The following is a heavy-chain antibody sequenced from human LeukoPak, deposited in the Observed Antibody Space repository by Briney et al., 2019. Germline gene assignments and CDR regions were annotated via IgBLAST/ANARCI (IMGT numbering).Heavy chain of an antibody. CDR3: ARRGRGAYYYDSSGYVGFDY. J-gene: IGHJ4*02. CDR1: GFTFSSYS. V-gene: IGHV3-21*01. D-gene: IGHD3-22*01. Sequence: GGSLRLSCAASGFTFSSYSMNWVRQAPGKGLEWVSSISSSSSYIYYADSVKGRFTISRDKAKNSLYLQMNSLRAEDTAVYYCARRGRGAYYYDSSGYVGFDYWGQGTLVTVSS. CDR2: ISSSSSYI.